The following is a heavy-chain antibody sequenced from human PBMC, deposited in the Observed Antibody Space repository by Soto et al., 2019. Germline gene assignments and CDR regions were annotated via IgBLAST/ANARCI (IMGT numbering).Heavy chain of an antibody. CDR1: GLDFSNSW. D-gene: IGHD6-13*01. J-gene: IGHJ6*03. CDR3: ASRPSYRRSWSAMDV. Sequence: GGSLRLSCAASGLDFSNSWMNWVRQAPGKGLEWVANINQHGNEKYYVDSVKGRFTISRDNAKNSLHLQMNSLRVEDTAVYYCASRPSYRRSWSAMDVWGTGTTVTVSS. CDR2: INQHGNEK. V-gene: IGHV3-7*01.